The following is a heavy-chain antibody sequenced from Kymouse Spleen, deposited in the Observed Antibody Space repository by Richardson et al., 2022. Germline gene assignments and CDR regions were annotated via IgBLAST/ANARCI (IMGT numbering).Heavy chain of an antibody. CDR1: GFTFSSYD. V-gene: IGHV3-13*01. D-gene: IGHD1-26*01. CDR2: IGTAGDT. CDR3: ARAPSGSVFDY. J-gene: IGHJ4*02. Sequence: EVQLVESGGGLVQPGGSLRLSCAASGFTFSSYDMHWVRQATGKGLEWVSAIGTAGDTYYPGSVKGRFTISRENAKNSLYLQMNSLRAGDTAVYYCARAPSGSVFDYWGQGTLVTVSS.